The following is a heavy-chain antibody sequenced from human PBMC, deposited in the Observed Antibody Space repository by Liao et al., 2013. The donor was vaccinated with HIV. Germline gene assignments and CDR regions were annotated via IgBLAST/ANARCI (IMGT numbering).Heavy chain of an antibody. CDR1: SGSVTSSNYY. CDR3: ARDPIIWGSGGPLDH. V-gene: IGHV4-61*02. Sequence: QVHLQESGPGLVKPSQTLSLTCTVSSGSVTSSNYYWNWIRQPAGKGLEWIGRIYTGVTTKYNPSLESRVTISVDTSKNQFSLRLSSVTAADTAVYYCARDPIIWGSGGPLDHWGQGILVTVSS. D-gene: IGHD7-27*01. J-gene: IGHJ4*02. CDR2: IYTGVTT.